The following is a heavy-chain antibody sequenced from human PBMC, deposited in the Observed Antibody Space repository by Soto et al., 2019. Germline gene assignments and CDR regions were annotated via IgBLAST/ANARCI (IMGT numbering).Heavy chain of an antibody. D-gene: IGHD6-6*01. CDR2: ISYDGSNK. CDR1: GFTFSSYG. CDR3: AKWGYSSSTHYYYYGMDV. Sequence: GGSLRLSCAASGFTFSSYGMHWVRQAPGKGLEWVAVISYDGSNKYYADSVKGRFTISRDNSKNTLYLQMNSLRAEDTAVYYCAKWGYSSSTHYYYYGMDVWGQGTTVTGLL. J-gene: IGHJ6*02. V-gene: IGHV3-30*18.